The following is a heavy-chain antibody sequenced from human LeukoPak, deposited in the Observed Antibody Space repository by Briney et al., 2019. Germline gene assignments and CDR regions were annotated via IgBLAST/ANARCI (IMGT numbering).Heavy chain of an antibody. CDR3: ARALMRLGELSLPSY. D-gene: IGHD3-16*02. CDR1: GYTFTSYA. CDR2: INTNTGNP. V-gene: IGHV7-4-1*02. J-gene: IGHJ4*02. Sequence: ASVKVSCKTSGYTFTSYAMNWVRQAPGQGLEWMGWINTNTGNPTYAQGFTGHFVFSLDTSVSTAYLQISSLEAEDTAVYYCARALMRLGELSLPSYWGQGTLVTVSS.